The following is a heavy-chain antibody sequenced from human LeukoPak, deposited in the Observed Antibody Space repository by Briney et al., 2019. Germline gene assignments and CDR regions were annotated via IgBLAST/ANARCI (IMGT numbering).Heavy chain of an antibody. Sequence: TGGSLRLSCAASGFTFSSYAMSWVRQAPGKGLEWVSAISGSGGSTYYADSVKGRFTISRDNSNNTLYLQMNSLRAEDTAVYYCAKDSHSNYEVSWGQGTLVTVSS. CDR1: GFTFSSYA. CDR2: ISGSGGST. D-gene: IGHD4-11*01. J-gene: IGHJ4*02. CDR3: AKDSHSNYEVS. V-gene: IGHV3-23*01.